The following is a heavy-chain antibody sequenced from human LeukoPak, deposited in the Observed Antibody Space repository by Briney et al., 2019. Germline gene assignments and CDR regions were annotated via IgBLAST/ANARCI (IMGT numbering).Heavy chain of an antibody. J-gene: IGHJ6*03. CDR1: GFTFSSYA. D-gene: IGHD2-2*01. CDR3: ATPYCSSTSCSGIYYYYYMDV. V-gene: IGHV3-23*01. Sequence: GGALRLSCAASGFTFSSYAMSWVRQAPGKGLEWVSAISGSGGSTYYADSVKGRLTISRGNSKNTLYLQMNSLRAEDTAVYYCATPYCSSTSCSGIYYYYYMDVWGKGTTVTVSS. CDR2: ISGSGGST.